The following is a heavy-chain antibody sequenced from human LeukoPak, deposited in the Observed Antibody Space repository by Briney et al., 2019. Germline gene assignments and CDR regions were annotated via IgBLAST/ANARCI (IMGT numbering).Heavy chain of an antibody. D-gene: IGHD6-13*01. Sequence: GRSLRLSCAASGFTFSSYGMHWVRQAPGKGLEWVAVISYDGSNKYYADSVKGRFTISRDNSKNTLYLQMNSLRAEDTAVYYCARTYSSSWYDYYFDYWGQGTLVTVSS. V-gene: IGHV3-30*03. CDR3: ARTYSSSWYDYYFDY. CDR1: GFTFSSYG. J-gene: IGHJ4*02. CDR2: ISYDGSNK.